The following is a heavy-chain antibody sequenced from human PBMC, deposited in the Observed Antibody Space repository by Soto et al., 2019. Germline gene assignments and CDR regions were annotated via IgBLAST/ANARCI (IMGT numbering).Heavy chain of an antibody. CDR2: ISGSGGST. CDR1: EFTFSSYA. Sequence: EVQLLESGGGLVQPGGSLRLSCAASEFTFSSYAMSWVRQAPGKGLEWVSAISGSGGSTYYADSVKGRFTISRDNSKNTLYLQMNSLRAEDTAVYYCAKDRYTHMITFGGALYYYYYMDVWGKGTTVTVSS. D-gene: IGHD3-16*01. J-gene: IGHJ6*03. V-gene: IGHV3-23*01. CDR3: AKDRYTHMITFGGALYYYYYMDV.